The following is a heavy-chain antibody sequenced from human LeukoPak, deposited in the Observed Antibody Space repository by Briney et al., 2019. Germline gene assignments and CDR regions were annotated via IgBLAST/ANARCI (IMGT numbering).Heavy chain of an antibody. CDR3: AIEYGEDAFDI. CDR2: IYSGGST. Sequence: GGSLRLSCAASGFTVSSNYMSWVRQAPGKGLEWVSVIYSGGSTYYADSVKGRFTISRDNSKNTLYLQMNSLRAEDTAVYYCAIEYGEDAFDIWGQGTMVTVSS. V-gene: IGHV3-66*01. J-gene: IGHJ3*02. D-gene: IGHD4/OR15-4a*01. CDR1: GFTVSSNY.